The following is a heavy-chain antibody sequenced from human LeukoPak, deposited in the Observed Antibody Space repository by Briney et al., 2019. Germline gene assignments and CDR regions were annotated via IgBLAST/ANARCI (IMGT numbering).Heavy chain of an antibody. CDR1: GFTFSSYA. D-gene: IGHD5-12*01. CDR2: ISSSSSYI. Sequence: GGSLRLSCAASGFTFSSYAMSWVRQAPGKGLEWVSSISSSSSYIYYADSVKGRFTVSRDNAKNSLYLQMNSLRAEDTAVYYCARDSGYGGGYDYDFSDYWGQGTLVTVSS. V-gene: IGHV3-21*01. J-gene: IGHJ4*02. CDR3: ARDSGYGGGYDYDFSDY.